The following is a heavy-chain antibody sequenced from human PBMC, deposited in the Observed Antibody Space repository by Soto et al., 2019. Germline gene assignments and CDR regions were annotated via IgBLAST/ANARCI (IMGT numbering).Heavy chain of an antibody. CDR3: ARVEPVIAVAGYDY. Sequence: ASVKVSCKASGYTFTSYAMHWVRQAPGQRLEWMGWINAGNGNTKYSQKFQGRVTITRDTSASTAYMELSSLRSEDTAVYYCARVEPVIAVAGYDYWGQGTLVTVS. D-gene: IGHD6-19*01. V-gene: IGHV1-3*01. CDR1: GYTFTSYA. CDR2: INAGNGNT. J-gene: IGHJ4*02.